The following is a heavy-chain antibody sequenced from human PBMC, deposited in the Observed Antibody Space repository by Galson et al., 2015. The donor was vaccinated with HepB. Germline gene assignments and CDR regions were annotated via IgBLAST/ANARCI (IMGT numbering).Heavy chain of an antibody. CDR2: IYHSGST. Sequence: TLSLTCAVSGGSISSGGYSWRWIRQPPGKGLEWIGYIYHSGSTYYNPSLKSRVTISVDTSKNQFSLKLSSVTAADTAVYYCARGGFLEWLLPHAFDIWGQGTMVTVSS. CDR3: ARGGFLEWLLPHAFDI. CDR1: GGSISSGGYS. J-gene: IGHJ3*02. V-gene: IGHV4-30-2*01. D-gene: IGHD3-3*01.